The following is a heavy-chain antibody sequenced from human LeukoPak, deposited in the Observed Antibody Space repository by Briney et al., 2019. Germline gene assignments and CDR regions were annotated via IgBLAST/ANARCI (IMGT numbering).Heavy chain of an antibody. CDR2: IRYDGSNK. Sequence: GGSLRLSCAASGFTFSNYGMHWVRQAPGKGLEWVASIRYDGSNKYYADSVKGRFTISRDNSKNTLYLQMNSLRAEDTAVYYCARWGNMRARPGPDYWGQGTLVTVSS. V-gene: IGHV3-30*02. D-gene: IGHD6-6*01. CDR1: GFTFSNYG. CDR3: ARWGNMRARPGPDY. J-gene: IGHJ4*02.